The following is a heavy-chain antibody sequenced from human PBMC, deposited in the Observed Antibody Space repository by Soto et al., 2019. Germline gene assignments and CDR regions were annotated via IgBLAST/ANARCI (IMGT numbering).Heavy chain of an antibody. Sequence: GGSLRLSCAASGFTFKSYAMSWVRQAPGKGLEWVSVIRGSGVGTYYADSVKGRFTISRDNSKNTLYLQMNSLRAEDTAVYYCAKETTTNDFWSGHLRSYFDYWGQGSPVTVSS. CDR2: IRGSGVGT. CDR1: GFTFKSYA. V-gene: IGHV3-23*01. CDR3: AKETTTNDFWSGHLRSYFDY. D-gene: IGHD3-3*01. J-gene: IGHJ4*02.